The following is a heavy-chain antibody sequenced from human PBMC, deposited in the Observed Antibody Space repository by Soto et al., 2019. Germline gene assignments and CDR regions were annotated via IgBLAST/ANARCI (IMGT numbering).Heavy chain of an antibody. D-gene: IGHD2-21*01. CDR2: ISYDGRSE. V-gene: IGHV3-30*18. CDR1: GFTFSSFA. J-gene: IGHJ6*02. CDR3: AKDSKGPGVAPYYYGLDV. Sequence: AGGSLRLSCAASGFTFSSFAMYWVRQAPGKGLEWVAVISYDGRSENYADSVKGRFTISRDNSRTTVFLQMNSLRREDTAVYFCAKDSKGPGVAPYYYGLDVWGQGTTVTVSS.